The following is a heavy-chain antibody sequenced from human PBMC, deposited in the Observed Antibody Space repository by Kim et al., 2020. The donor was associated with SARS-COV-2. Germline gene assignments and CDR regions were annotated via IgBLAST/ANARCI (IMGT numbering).Heavy chain of an antibody. Sequence: GGSLRLSCAASGFTFSSYGMHWVRQAPGKGLEWVAVIWYDGSNKYYADSVKGRFTISRDNSKNTLYLQMNSLRAEDTAVYYCARDLGSALSNYYYYYYGMDVWSQGTTVTVSS. CDR3: ARDLGSALSNYYYYYYGMDV. D-gene: IGHD2-8*01. CDR1: GFTFSSYG. V-gene: IGHV3-33*01. CDR2: IWYDGSNK. J-gene: IGHJ6*02.